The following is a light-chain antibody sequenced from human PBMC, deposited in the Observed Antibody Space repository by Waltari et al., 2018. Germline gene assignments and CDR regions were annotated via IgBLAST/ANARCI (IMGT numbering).Light chain of an antibody. V-gene: IGKV3D-15*01. J-gene: IGKJ2*01. CDR2: FGS. CDR1: ESVGTD. CDR3: QQSRQWPRRT. Sequence: EIVMTQSPVTMSVSPGEGVTLSCTASESVGTDVAWYRHKPGQPPRLLMYFGSTRATGVPARISGSGSGTDFSFTISSLESEDFAFYYCQQSRQWPRRTFGQGTKLE.